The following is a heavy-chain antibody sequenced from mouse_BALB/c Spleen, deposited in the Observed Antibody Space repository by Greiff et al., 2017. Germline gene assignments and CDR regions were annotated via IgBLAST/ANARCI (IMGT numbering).Heavy chain of an antibody. CDR3: ARSMITTEAMDY. CDR2: INPYNGDT. J-gene: IGHJ4*01. V-gene: IGHV1-20*02. CDR1: GYSFTGYF. D-gene: IGHD2-4*01. Sequence: VQLQQSGPELVKPGASVKISCKASGYSFTGYFMNWVMQSHGKSLEWIGRINPYNGDTFYNQKFKGKATLTVDKSSSTAHMEIRSLASEDSAVYYCARSMITTEAMDYWGQGTSVTVSS.